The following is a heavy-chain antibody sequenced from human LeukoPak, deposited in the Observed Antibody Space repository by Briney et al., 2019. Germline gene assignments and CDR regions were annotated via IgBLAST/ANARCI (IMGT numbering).Heavy chain of an antibody. J-gene: IGHJ3*02. CDR1: VGSISTTSYY. D-gene: IGHD3-10*01. CDR3: SFNLGSGSYAFDI. CDR2: IYYGGST. Sequence: PSETLSLTCTVSVGSISTTSYYWGWIRQPPGKGLEWIGSIYYGGSTYYSPSLKSRVTISLDTSKHQFSLKLSSVTAADTAVYYCSFNLGSGSYAFDIWGQVTMVTVSS. V-gene: IGHV4-39*07.